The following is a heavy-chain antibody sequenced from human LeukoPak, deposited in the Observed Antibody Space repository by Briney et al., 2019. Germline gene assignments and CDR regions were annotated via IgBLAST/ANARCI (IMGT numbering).Heavy chain of an antibody. V-gene: IGHV3-74*01. CDR1: GFTFSNYW. CDR3: TRDLVYGSGSSDY. CDR2: IKTDGSGA. D-gene: IGHD3-10*01. J-gene: IGHJ4*02. Sequence: GGSLRLSCAASGFTFSNYWMHWVRQAPGKGLVWVSRIKTDGSGAGYADSVKGRFTISRDNAKNTLYLQMNSLRAEDTAVYYCTRDLVYGSGSSDYWGQGTLVTVSS.